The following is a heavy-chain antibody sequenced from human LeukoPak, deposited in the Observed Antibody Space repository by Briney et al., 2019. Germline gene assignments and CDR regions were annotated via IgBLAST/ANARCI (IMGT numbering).Heavy chain of an antibody. CDR1: GFTFSSYS. CDR2: ISSSSSYI. CDR3: ARDLETYYYDSSGSDAFDI. J-gene: IGHJ3*02. D-gene: IGHD3-22*01. Sequence: PGGSLRLSCAASGFTFSSYSMNWVRQAPGKGLEWVSSISSSSSYIYYADSVKGRFTISRDNAKNSLYLQMNSLRAEDTAVYYCARDLETYYYDSSGSDAFDIWGQETMVTVSS. V-gene: IGHV3-21*01.